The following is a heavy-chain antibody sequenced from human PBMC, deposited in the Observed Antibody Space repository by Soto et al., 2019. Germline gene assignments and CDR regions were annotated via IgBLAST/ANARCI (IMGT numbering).Heavy chain of an antibody. CDR3: ARVQRDTAMGHFDY. CDR2: TSYFGTT. V-gene: IGHV4-30-4*01. CDR1: GGSINSVDYY. J-gene: IGHJ4*02. Sequence: QVQLQESGPGLVKPSQTLSLICSVSGGSINSVDYYWAWIRQTPGKGLEWIGYTSYFGTTDYMPSLRSPGTMSVDTSKNQSSLRLSSVTAADTALYYCARVQRDTAMGHFDYWGQGTLVIVSS. D-gene: IGHD5-18*01.